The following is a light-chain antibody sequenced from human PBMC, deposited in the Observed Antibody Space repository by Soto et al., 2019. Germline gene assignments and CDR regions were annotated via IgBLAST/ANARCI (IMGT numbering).Light chain of an antibody. J-gene: IGLJ1*01. CDR3: SSYISSSTAYV. CDR2: DVG. V-gene: IGLV2-14*03. CDR1: SSDVGGQNY. Sequence: QSSLTQPASVSGSPGQSITISCTGTSSDVGGQNYVSWYQQHPGKAPKLIISDVGNRPSGVSNRFSGSKSGNTASLTISGLQAEDEADYYCSSYISSSTAYVFGTGTKVTVL.